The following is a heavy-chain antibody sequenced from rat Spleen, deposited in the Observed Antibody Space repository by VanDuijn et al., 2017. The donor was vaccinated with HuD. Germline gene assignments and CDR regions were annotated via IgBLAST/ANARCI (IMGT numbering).Heavy chain of an antibody. CDR1: GFNFNDYW. D-gene: IGHD4-3*01. Sequence: EVKLVESGGGLVQPGRSLKLSCAASGFNFNDYWMGWVRQAPGKGLEWIGEINKDSSTINYTPSLKDKFTISRDNAQNTLYLQMSKLGSEDTAIYYCARARERIRGTVMDAWGQGASVTVSS. J-gene: IGHJ4*01. CDR2: INKDSSTI. CDR3: ARARERIRGTVMDA. V-gene: IGHV4-2*01.